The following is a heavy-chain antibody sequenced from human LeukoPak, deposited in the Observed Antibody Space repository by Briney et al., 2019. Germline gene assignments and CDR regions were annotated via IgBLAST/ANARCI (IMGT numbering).Heavy chain of an antibody. CDR3: ARVSGEGDILTGYQIPYAFDI. CDR1: GASLSSYY. CDR2: IYYSGST. J-gene: IGHJ3*02. D-gene: IGHD3-9*01. Sequence: SETLSLTCNVPGASLSSYYWDWLRQSPGRGLEWIGYIYYSGSTNYNPSLKSRVTISVDTSKNQFSLKLSSVTAADTAVYYCARVSGEGDILTGYQIPYAFDIWGQGTMVTVSS. V-gene: IGHV4-59*01.